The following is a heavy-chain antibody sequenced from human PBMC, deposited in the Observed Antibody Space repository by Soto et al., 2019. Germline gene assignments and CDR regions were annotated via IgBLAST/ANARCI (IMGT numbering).Heavy chain of an antibody. Sequence: ASVKVSCKASGYTFTSYYMHWVRQAPGQGLEWMGIINPSGGSTSYAQKFQGRVTMTRDTSTSTVYMELSSLRSEDTAVYYCARDGVFVPAAGWGRIYGMDVWGQGTTVTVSS. V-gene: IGHV1-46*01. J-gene: IGHJ6*02. CDR1: GYTFTSYY. D-gene: IGHD2-2*01. CDR2: INPSGGST. CDR3: ARDGVFVPAAGWGRIYGMDV.